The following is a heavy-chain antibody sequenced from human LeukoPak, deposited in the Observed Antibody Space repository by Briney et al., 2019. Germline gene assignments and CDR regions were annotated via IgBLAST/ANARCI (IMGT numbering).Heavy chain of an antibody. V-gene: IGHV3-30-3*01. CDR1: GFTFSSYA. J-gene: IGHJ6*02. Sequence: PGGSLRLSCAASGFTFSSYAMHWVSQAPGKGLEWVAVISYDGSNKYYADSVKGRFTISRDNSKNTLYLQMNSLRAEDTAVYYCAGASYYDFWSGYYTHPHYYYYGMDVWGQGTTVTVSS. CDR2: ISYDGSNK. CDR3: AGASYYDFWSGYYTHPHYYYYGMDV. D-gene: IGHD3-3*01.